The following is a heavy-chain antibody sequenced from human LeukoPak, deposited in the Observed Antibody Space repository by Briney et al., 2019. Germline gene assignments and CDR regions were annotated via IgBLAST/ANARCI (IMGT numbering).Heavy chain of an antibody. CDR3: ARIPAAMDSWFDP. J-gene: IGHJ5*02. CDR2: IYYSGST. D-gene: IGHD2-2*01. CDR1: VGSLSSYY. Sequence: SETLSLTCTVSVGSLSSYYWSWIRQPPGKGRERIGYIYYSGSTNYNPSLKSRVTISVDTSKNQFSLKLSSVTAADTAVYYCARIPAAMDSWFDPWGQGTLVTVSS. V-gene: IGHV4-59*01.